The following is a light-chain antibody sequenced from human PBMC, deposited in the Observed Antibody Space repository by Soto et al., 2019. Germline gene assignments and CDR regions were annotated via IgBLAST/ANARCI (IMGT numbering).Light chain of an antibody. CDR1: FSNIGSNT. V-gene: IGLV1-44*01. CDR2: TNN. J-gene: IGLJ3*02. CDR3: AAWDDSLNGPV. Sequence: QTVVTQPPSASGTPGQRVTISCSGTFSNIGSNTVNWYQHLPGTAPKVLIYTNNQRPSGVPDRFSGSKSGTSASLAISGLQSEDEADYFCAAWDDSLNGPVFGGGTKVTVL.